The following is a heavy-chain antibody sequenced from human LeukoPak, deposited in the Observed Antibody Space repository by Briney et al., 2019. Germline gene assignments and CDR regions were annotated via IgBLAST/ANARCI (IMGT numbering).Heavy chain of an antibody. CDR2: ISGSGGST. CDR1: GFTFSSYA. J-gene: IGHJ4*02. V-gene: IGHV3-23*01. D-gene: IGHD3-22*01. CDR3: AKDQGYDSSGYQPLDY. Sequence: GGSLRLSCAASGFTFSSYAMSWVRQAPGKGLEWVSAISGSGGSTYYADSVKGRFTISRDNSKNTLYLQMNSLRAEDTAVYYCAKDQGYDSSGYQPLDYWGQGTLVTVSS.